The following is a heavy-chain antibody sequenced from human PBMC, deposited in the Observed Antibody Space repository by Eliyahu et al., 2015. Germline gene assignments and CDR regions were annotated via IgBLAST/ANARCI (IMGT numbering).Heavy chain of an antibody. CDR1: GGSISXYY. Sequence: QVQLQESGPGLVKPSETLSLTCTVSGGSISXYYWSWIRXXPGKGLEWIGYISLSGTTNXNPSLKXRVTISIDTSKNQFSLNLRSVTAADTAVYYCAKYGDYLNWGQGTLVTVSS. J-gene: IGHJ4*02. CDR2: ISLSGTT. V-gene: IGHV4-59*01. D-gene: IGHD4-17*01. CDR3: AKYGDYLN.